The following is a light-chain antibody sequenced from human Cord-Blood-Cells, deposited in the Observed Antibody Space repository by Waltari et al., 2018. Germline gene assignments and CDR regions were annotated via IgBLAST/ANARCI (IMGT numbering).Light chain of an antibody. V-gene: IGLV3-25*03. CDR3: QSADSSGTYYV. Sequence: SYELTQPPSVSVSPGQTARITCSGDALPKQYAYWYQQKPGQAPVLVIYKDSERPSGIPERFAGSSSVTTVTLTISGVQAEDEAAYYCQSADSSGTYYVFGTGTKVTVL. CDR2: KDS. CDR1: ALPKQY. J-gene: IGLJ1*01.